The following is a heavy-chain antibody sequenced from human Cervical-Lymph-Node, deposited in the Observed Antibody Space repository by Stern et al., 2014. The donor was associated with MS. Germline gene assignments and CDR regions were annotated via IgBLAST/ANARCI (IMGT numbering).Heavy chain of an antibody. CDR2: IVVGSGNT. J-gene: IGHJ3*02. CDR1: GFTFTSSA. V-gene: IGHV1-58*01. Sequence: QLVHSGPEVKKPGTSVKVSCKASGFTFTSSAVQWVRQARGQRLGWIGWIVVGSGNTNYAQKFQERVTITRDMSTSTAYMELSSLRSEDTAVYYCAAEPMYYSDSVGAFDIWGQGTMVTVSS. D-gene: IGHD3-22*01. CDR3: AAEPMYYSDSVGAFDI.